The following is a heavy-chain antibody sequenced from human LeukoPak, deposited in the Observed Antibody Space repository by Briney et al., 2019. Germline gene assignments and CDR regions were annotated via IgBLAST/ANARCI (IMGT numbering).Heavy chain of an antibody. V-gene: IGHV3-23*01. Sequence: PGGSLRLSCAASGFTFSSYAMSWFRQAPGKGLEWVSGISGSGIGGRTHYADSAKGRFTISRDNSKNTLYLQMNSLRAEDTAVYYCAKDNDWLFVYNWFDPWGQGTLVTVSS. CDR1: GFTFSSYA. D-gene: IGHD3-9*01. CDR2: ISGSGIGGRT. J-gene: IGHJ5*02. CDR3: AKDNDWLFVYNWFDP.